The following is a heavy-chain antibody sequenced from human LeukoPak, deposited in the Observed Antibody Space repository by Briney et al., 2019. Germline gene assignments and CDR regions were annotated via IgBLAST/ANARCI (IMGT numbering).Heavy chain of an antibody. CDR2: IYYSGST. CDR1: GGSISSNY. Sequence: PSETLSLTCTVSGGSISSNYWSWIRQPPGKGLECIGYIYYSGSTNYNPSLKSRVTISVDTSKNQFSLKLSSVTAADTAVYYCARGPGGYFDPFDPWGQGTLVTVSS. D-gene: IGHD3-9*01. J-gene: IGHJ5*02. CDR3: ARGPGGYFDPFDP. V-gene: IGHV4-59*01.